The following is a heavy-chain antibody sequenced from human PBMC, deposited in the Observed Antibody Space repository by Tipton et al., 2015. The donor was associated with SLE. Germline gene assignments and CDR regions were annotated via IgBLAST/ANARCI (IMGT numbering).Heavy chain of an antibody. Sequence: GLVKPSETLSLTCTVSGASISSNSYYWGWIRQPPGKGLEWIGNFYYSGSTFYNPSLKSRVTISEDTSKNQISLKLSSVIAADTAVYYCARETIGAYYYDSSGYPYAFDIWGQGTMVTVSS. D-gene: IGHD3-22*01. CDR3: ARETIGAYYYDSSGYPYAFDI. J-gene: IGHJ3*02. CDR1: GASISSNSYY. CDR2: FYYSGST. V-gene: IGHV4-39*07.